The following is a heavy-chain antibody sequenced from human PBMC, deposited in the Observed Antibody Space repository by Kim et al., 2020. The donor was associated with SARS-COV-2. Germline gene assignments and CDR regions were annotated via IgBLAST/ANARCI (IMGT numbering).Heavy chain of an antibody. Sequence: GFTLSSYGMHWVRQAPGKGLEWVSIISFDGRSAYYGDSVKGRFTVSRDNSKNTLFLQMNSLRPEDTAFYYCARDLSYGTNWPGYWGQGTLAT. CDR1: GFTLSSYG. CDR2: ISFDGRSA. J-gene: IGHJ4*02. D-gene: IGHD1-1*01. V-gene: IGHV3-33*05. CDR3: ARDLSYGTNWPGY.